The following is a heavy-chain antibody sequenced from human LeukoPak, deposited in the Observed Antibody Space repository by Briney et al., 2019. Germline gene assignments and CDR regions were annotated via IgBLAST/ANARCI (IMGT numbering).Heavy chain of an antibody. CDR3: ARGDGDYVLPFDY. Sequence: PSETLSLTCAVSGGSISSGGYSWSWIRQPPGKGLEWIGYIYHSGGTYYNPSLKSRVTISVDRYKNQFSLKLSSVTAADAAVYYCARGDGDYVLPFDYWGQGTLVTVPS. CDR1: GGSISSGGYS. CDR2: IYHSGGT. V-gene: IGHV4-30-2*01. J-gene: IGHJ4*02. D-gene: IGHD4-17*01.